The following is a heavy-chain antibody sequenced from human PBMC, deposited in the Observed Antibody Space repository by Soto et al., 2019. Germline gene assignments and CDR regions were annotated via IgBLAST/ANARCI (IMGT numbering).Heavy chain of an antibody. J-gene: IGHJ4*02. CDR3: AREIRGAGIAAAGRRRSYYFDY. Sequence: SETLSLTCAVYGGSFSGYYWSWIRQPPGKGLEWIGEINHSGSTNYNPSLKSRVTISVDTSKNQFSLKLSSVTAADTAVYYCAREIRGAGIAAAGRRRSYYFDYWGQGTLVTVSS. CDR1: GGSFSGYY. V-gene: IGHV4-34*01. D-gene: IGHD6-13*01. CDR2: INHSGST.